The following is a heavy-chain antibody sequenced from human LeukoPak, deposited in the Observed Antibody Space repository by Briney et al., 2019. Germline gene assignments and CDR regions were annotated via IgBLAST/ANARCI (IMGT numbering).Heavy chain of an antibody. CDR3: ARAGYSYGWGYYYYYYMDV. CDR1: GVSISSSNSY. D-gene: IGHD5-18*01. CDR2: IYYSGST. V-gene: IGHV4-39*07. J-gene: IGHJ6*03. Sequence: PSETLSLTCTVSGVSISSSNSYWGWIRQPPGKGLEWIGSIYYSGSTYYNPSLKSRVTISVDTSKNQFSLKLSSVTAADTAVYYCARAGYSYGWGYYYYYYMDVWGKGTTVTVSS.